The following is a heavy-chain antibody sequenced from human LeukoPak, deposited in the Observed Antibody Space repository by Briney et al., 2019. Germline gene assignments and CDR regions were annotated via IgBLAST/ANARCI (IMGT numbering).Heavy chain of an antibody. Sequence: GGSLRLSCAASGFTFSSYAMSWVRQAPGKGLEWVSAISGSGGSTYYADPVKGRFTISRDNSKNTLYLQMNGLRAEDTAVYYCAKDLGYNSGWWGRPNFDYWGQGTLVSVSS. CDR2: ISGSGGST. CDR1: GFTFSSYA. V-gene: IGHV3-23*01. J-gene: IGHJ4*02. D-gene: IGHD6-13*01. CDR3: AKDLGYNSGWWGRPNFDY.